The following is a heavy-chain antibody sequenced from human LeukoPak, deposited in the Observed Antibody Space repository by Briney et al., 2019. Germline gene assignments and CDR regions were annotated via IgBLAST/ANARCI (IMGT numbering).Heavy chain of an antibody. CDR3: ARDRRYDFWSGYEPSGFDY. D-gene: IGHD3-3*01. CDR2: IYYSGST. V-gene: IGHV4-59*12. Sequence: PSETLSLTCTVSGGSISSYYWSWIRQPPGKGLEWIGYIYYSGSTYYNPSLKSRVTISVDTSKNQFSLKLSSVTAADTAVYYCARDRRYDFWSGYEPSGFDYWGQGTLVTVSS. CDR1: GGSISSYY. J-gene: IGHJ4*02.